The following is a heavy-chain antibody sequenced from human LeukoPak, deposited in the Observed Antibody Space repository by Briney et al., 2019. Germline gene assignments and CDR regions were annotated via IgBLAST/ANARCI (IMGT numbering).Heavy chain of an antibody. CDR2: IIPIFGIA. CDR1: GGTFSSYA. Sequence: ASVMVSCKASGGTFSSYAISWVRQAPGQGLEWMGRIIPIFGIANYAQKFQGRVTITADKSTSTAYMELSSLRSEDTAVYYCARDHYYDSSGYYGGYWGQGTLVTVSS. J-gene: IGHJ4*02. D-gene: IGHD3-22*01. CDR3: ARDHYYDSSGYYGGY. V-gene: IGHV1-69*04.